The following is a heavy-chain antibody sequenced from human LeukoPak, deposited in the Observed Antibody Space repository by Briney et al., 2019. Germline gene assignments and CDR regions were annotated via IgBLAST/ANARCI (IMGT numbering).Heavy chain of an antibody. V-gene: IGHV3-21*01. CDR2: ISNSSSYI. Sequence: GGSLRLSCAASGFTFSSYSMNWVRQAPGKGLEWVSSISNSSSYIYYADSVKGRFTISRDNAKNSLYLQMNSLRAEDTAVYYCARKGRLYYYGMDVWGQGTTVTVSS. CDR3: ARKGRLYYYGMDV. D-gene: IGHD1-26*01. J-gene: IGHJ6*02. CDR1: GFTFSSYS.